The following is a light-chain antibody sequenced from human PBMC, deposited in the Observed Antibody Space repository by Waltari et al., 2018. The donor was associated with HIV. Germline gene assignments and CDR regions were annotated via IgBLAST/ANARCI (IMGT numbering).Light chain of an antibody. CDR1: SSDVGCYNY. Sequence: QPASVSGSPGQSITISCTGTSSDVGCYNYVSWYQQHPGKAPKLMIYDVSKRPSGVSNRFSGSKSGNTASLTISGLQAEDEADYYCSSYTSSSSVFGGGTKLTVL. J-gene: IGLJ3*02. CDR2: DVS. CDR3: SSYTSSSSV. V-gene: IGLV2-14*01.